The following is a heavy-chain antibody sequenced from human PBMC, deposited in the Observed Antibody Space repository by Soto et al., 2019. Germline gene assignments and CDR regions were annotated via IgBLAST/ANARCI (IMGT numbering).Heavy chain of an antibody. J-gene: IGHJ4*01. V-gene: IGHV4-59*01. CDR2: IFYAGAI. Sequence: SEILSLTCIVSGGSISSEYWGWIRQPPGKGLEWIGYIFYAGAINYNPSLKSRVTISIDASEKQFSLNLTSVTAADTAFYYCAKYTGYESLFYFDSWGRGLQVTVSS. CDR1: GGSISSEY. D-gene: IGHD5-12*01. CDR3: AKYTGYESLFYFDS.